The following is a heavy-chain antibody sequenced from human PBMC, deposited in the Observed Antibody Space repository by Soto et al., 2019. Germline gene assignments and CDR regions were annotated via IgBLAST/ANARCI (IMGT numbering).Heavy chain of an antibody. CDR2: IYYSGSI. Sequence: SETLSLTCTVSGGSISSSSYYWGWIRQPPGKGLEWIGNIYYSGSIYYNPSLKSRVTISVDTSKNQFSLKLSSVTAADTAVYYCVRTTTVTSSVYWGQGTLVTVSS. V-gene: IGHV4-39*01. CDR1: GGSISSSSYY. CDR3: VRTTTVTSSVY. D-gene: IGHD4-17*01. J-gene: IGHJ4*02.